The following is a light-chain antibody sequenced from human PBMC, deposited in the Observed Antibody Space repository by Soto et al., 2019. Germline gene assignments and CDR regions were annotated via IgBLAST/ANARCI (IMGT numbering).Light chain of an antibody. CDR2: DVS. Sequence: QSALTQPASVSGSPGQSITISCTGTSSDVGGYNYVSWYQQHPGKAPKFMIYDVSNRPSGVSNRFSGSKSGNTASLTISGLQAEDEADYYCSSYTSSSTVVFSGGTKLTVL. V-gene: IGLV2-14*01. J-gene: IGLJ2*01. CDR3: SSYTSSSTVV. CDR1: SSDVGGYNY.